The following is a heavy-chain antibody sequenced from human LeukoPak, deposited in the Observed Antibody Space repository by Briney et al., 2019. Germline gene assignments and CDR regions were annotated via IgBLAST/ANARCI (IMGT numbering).Heavy chain of an antibody. CDR1: GGSISSRSYY. V-gene: IGHV4-39*07. J-gene: IGHJ5*02. CDR3: ARALSDIVVVVAATGWFDP. D-gene: IGHD2-15*01. Sequence: PSETLSLTCTVSGGSISSRSYYWGWIRQPPGKGLEWIGSVYYSGSTNYNPSLKSRVTISVDTSKNQFSLKLSSVTAADTAVYYCARALSDIVVVVAATGWFDPWGQGTLVTVSS. CDR2: VYYSGST.